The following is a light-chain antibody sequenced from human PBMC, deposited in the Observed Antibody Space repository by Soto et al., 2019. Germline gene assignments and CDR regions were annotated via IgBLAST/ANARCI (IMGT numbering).Light chain of an antibody. CDR3: QQSYSTPPT. Sequence: DIQMTQSPSSLSASAGDRVTITCRASQTISNYLNWYQHNLGKAPKLLISDASSLQSGVPSRFSGGGSGTDFTLTISNLQPEDFATYYCQQSYSTPPTFGQGTKVEIK. V-gene: IGKV1-39*01. CDR2: DAS. CDR1: QTISNY. J-gene: IGKJ2*01.